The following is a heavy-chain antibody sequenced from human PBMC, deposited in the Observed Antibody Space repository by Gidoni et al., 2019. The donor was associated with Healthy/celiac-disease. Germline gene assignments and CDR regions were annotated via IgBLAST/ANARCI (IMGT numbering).Heavy chain of an antibody. V-gene: IGHV3-64D*06. CDR3: VKDLNRFGELFMDAGY. Sequence: EVQLVESGGGLVQPGGYLSLPCSPSEFPFSTSAMHWVRQAPGKGLEYVAAISSNGGSTYYADSVKGRFTISRDNSKNTLYFQMSSLRAEDTAVYYCVKDLNRFGELFMDAGYWGQGTLVTVSS. CDR2: ISSNGGST. D-gene: IGHD3-10*02. J-gene: IGHJ4*02. CDR1: EFPFSTSA.